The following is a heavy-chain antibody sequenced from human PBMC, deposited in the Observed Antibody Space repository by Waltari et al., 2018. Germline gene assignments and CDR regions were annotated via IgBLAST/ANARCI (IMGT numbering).Heavy chain of an antibody. V-gene: IGHV7-4-1*02. CDR1: GYTFTSYA. J-gene: IGHJ4*02. CDR3: ARVASGSSFREPFDY. Sequence: QVQLVQSGSELKKPGASVKVSCKAPGYTFTSYAMNWVRQAPGQGLEWRGWFNTNTGNPTYDQSFTGRFVFSLDTSVSTAYLQISGLKAEDPSVYYCARVASGSSFREPFDYWGQGTLVTVSS. CDR2: FNTNTGNP. D-gene: IGHD6-6*01.